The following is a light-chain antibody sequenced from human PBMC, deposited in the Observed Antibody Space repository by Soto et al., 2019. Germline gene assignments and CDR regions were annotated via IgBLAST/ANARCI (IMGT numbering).Light chain of an antibody. CDR2: EVS. CDR3: SSYTSSSTLV. J-gene: IGLJ1*01. Sequence: QSPLTQPASVSGSPGQSITISCTGTSSDVGGYNYVSWYQQHPGKAPKLMIYEVSNRPSGVSNRFSGSKSGNTASLTISGLQAEDEADYYCSSYTSSSTLVFGTGTKLTVL. CDR1: SSDVGGYNY. V-gene: IGLV2-14*01.